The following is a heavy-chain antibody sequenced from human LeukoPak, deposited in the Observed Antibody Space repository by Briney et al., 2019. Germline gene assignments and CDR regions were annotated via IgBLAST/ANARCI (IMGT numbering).Heavy chain of an antibody. Sequence: RTGGSLRLSCAASGFTFSSSAMSWVRQAPGKGLEWVSGIGGIIAGTDYADPVKGRFTISRDNSKNTLYLQMNSLRAEDTALYYCAKRIDAAFSHDVFDVWGQGTVATVSS. CDR2: IGGIIAGT. V-gene: IGHV3-23*01. CDR3: AKRIDAAFSHDVFDV. J-gene: IGHJ3*01. CDR1: GFTFSSSA. D-gene: IGHD3-3*02.